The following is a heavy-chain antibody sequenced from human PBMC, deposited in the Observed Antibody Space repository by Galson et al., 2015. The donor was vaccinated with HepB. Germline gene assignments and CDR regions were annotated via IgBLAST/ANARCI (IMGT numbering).Heavy chain of an antibody. D-gene: IGHD3-10*01. CDR2: IYYSGST. CDR3: VRDRGYYGPRDY. V-gene: IGHV4-39*07. J-gene: IGHJ4*02. Sequence: SETLSLTCTVSGGSISSSSYYWGWIRQPPGKGLEWIGSIYYSGSTYYNPSLKSRVTISVDTSKNQFSLKLSSVTAADAAVYYCVRDRGYYGPRDYWGQGTLVTVSS. CDR1: GGSISSSSYY.